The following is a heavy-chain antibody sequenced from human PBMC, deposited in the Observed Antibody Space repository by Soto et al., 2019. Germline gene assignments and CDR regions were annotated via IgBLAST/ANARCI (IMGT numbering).Heavy chain of an antibody. V-gene: IGHV4-59*01. J-gene: IGHJ6*02. D-gene: IGHD4-17*01. CDR3: ARDQGDYYPTGGMDV. Sequence: PSETLSLTCTVSGVSINSYYWNWIRQPPGKGLEWIGYIFHTGSANYNPSLRSRVTISIDTSKNQFSLKLSSVTAADTAVYYCARDQGDYYPTGGMDVWGQGTTVTVSS. CDR1: GVSINSYY. CDR2: IFHTGSA.